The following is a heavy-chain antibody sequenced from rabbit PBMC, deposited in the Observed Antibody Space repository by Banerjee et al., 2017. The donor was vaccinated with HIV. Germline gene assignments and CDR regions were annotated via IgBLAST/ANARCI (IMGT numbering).Heavy chain of an antibody. V-gene: IGHV1S40*01. D-gene: IGHD3-3*01. CDR1: GFSFSSSYW. CDR2: INTGSGSA. CDR3: ARSLVNNYYYGMDL. J-gene: IGHJ6*01. Sequence: QSLEESGGDLVKPGGTLTLTCTASGFSFSSSYWICWVRQAPGKGLEWIGCINTGSGSAYYASWVISRFTISKTSSTTVTLQMTSLTAADTATYFCARSLVNNYYYGMDLWGQGTLVTVS.